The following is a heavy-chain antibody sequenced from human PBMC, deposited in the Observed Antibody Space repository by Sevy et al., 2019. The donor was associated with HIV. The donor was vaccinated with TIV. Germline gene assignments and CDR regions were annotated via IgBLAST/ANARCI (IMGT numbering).Heavy chain of an antibody. CDR3: AIDREGGYCTNGVCYRALDY. Sequence: SETLSLTCAVSGGSISSTNWWSWARQPPGKGLEWIGEIHRSGSTNYNPSLQSRVTISVDKSKNQFSLKLTSVTAADTAVYYCAIDREGGYCTNGVCYRALDYWGQGALVTVSS. CDR2: IHRSGST. V-gene: IGHV4-4*02. J-gene: IGHJ4*02. D-gene: IGHD2-8*01. CDR1: GGSISSTNW.